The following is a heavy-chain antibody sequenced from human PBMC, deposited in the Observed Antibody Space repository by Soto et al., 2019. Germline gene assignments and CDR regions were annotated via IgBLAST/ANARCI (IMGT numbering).Heavy chain of an antibody. D-gene: IGHD2-2*01. CDR3: ARSLPAAMPGWFDP. CDR2: IIPIFGTA. CDR1: GGTFSSYA. V-gene: IGHV1-69*12. Sequence: QVQLVQSGAEVKKPGSSVKVSCKASGGTFSSYAISWVRQAPGQGLEWMGGIIPIFGTANYAQKFEGRVTITADESTSTAYMELSSLRSEDTAVYYCARSLPAAMPGWFDPWGQGTLVTVSS. J-gene: IGHJ5*02.